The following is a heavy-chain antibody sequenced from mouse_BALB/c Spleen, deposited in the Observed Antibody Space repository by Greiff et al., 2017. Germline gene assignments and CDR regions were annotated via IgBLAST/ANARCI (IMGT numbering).Heavy chain of an antibody. D-gene: IGHD4-1*01. V-gene: IGHV10S3*01. CDR1: GFTFNTNA. Sequence: EVKLVETGGGLVQPKGSLKLSCAASGFTFNTNAMNWVRQAPGKGLEWVARIRSKSNNYATYYADSVKDSFTISRDDSQSMLYLQMNNLKTEDTAMYYCVRETGTGYFDVWGSGTTVTGSS. CDR2: IRSKSNNYAT. CDR3: VRETGTGYFDV. J-gene: IGHJ1*01.